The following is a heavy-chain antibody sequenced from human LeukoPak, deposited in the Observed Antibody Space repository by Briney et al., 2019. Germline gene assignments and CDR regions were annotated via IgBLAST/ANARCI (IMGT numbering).Heavy chain of an antibody. Sequence: ASVKVSCKASGYTFTGYYMHWVRQAPGQGLEWMGWISPNSGGTNYAQKFQGWVTMTRDTSISTAYMELSSLRSEDTAVYYCARDGEYSYTDYWGQGTLVTVSS. V-gene: IGHV1-2*04. J-gene: IGHJ4*02. CDR2: ISPNSGGT. CDR1: GYTFTGYY. D-gene: IGHD5-18*01. CDR3: ARDGEYSYTDY.